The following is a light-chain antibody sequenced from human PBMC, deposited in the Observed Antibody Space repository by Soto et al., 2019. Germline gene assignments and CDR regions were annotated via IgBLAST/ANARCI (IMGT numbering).Light chain of an antibody. CDR1: QSLVHSDGNTY. V-gene: IGKV2-30*02. J-gene: IGKJ1*01. CDR3: MQGTHWPRT. Sequence: DVVMTQSPLSLPVTLGQPASISCRSSQSLVHSDGNTYLNWFQQRPGQSPRRLLYKVSNRDSGVPDRFSGSGSGTDFTRKISRVEAEDVGVYYCMQGTHWPRTFGQGTKVEIK. CDR2: KVS.